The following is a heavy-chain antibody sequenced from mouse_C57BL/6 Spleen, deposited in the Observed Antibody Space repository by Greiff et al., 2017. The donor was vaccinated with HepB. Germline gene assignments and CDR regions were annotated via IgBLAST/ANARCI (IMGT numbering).Heavy chain of an antibody. V-gene: IGHV5-16*01. CDR2: INYDGSST. J-gene: IGHJ2*01. CDR3: ARARGRDGYYDYFDY. CDR1: GFTFSDYY. Sequence: EVKLVESEGGLVQPGSSMKLSCTASGFTFSDYYMAWVRQVPEKGLEWVANINYDGSSTYYLDSLKSRFIISRDNAKNILYLQMSSLKSEDTATYYCARARGRDGYYDYFDYWGQGTTLTVSS. D-gene: IGHD2-3*01.